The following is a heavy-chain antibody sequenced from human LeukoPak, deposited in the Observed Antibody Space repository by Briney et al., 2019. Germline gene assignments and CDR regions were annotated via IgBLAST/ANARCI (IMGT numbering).Heavy chain of an antibody. J-gene: IGHJ4*02. CDR1: GYTFTRYG. V-gene: IGHV1-18*01. CDR3: ARDHSNWNYAPDF. Sequence: GASVKVSCKASGYTFTRYGISWVRQAPGQGLQWLGWISASNGNTNYAQKFRDRVNMSTDTSTGTAYLDVRSLTSDDTAVYYCARDHSNWNYAPDFWGQGTLVIVSS. CDR2: ISASNGNT. D-gene: IGHD1-7*01.